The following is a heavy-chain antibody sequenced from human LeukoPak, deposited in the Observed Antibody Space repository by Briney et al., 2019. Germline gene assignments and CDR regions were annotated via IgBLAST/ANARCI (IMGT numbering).Heavy chain of an antibody. Sequence: GGSLRLSCAASAFIFRDYDMDWIRQAPGKGLEWVAGIQYSGNQTKYADSVKGRFTISRDNSKNTVYLQMNYLRAEDTATYYCARDADTGGHSSYFDSWGQGTLLTVSS. D-gene: IGHD2-21*01. V-gene: IGHV3-30*03. CDR2: IQYSGNQT. J-gene: IGHJ4*02. CDR1: AFIFRDYD. CDR3: ARDADTGGHSSYFDS.